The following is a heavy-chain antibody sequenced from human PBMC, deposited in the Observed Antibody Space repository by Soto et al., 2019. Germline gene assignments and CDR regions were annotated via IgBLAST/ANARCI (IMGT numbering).Heavy chain of an antibody. CDR2: IYYSGTT. J-gene: IGHJ4*02. V-gene: IGHV4-28*01. CDR3: ARREIQGPIDY. CDR1: GYSISSSNW. D-gene: IGHD1-26*01. Sequence: QVQLQESGPGLVKPSDTLSITCAVSGYSISSSNWWGWIRQPPGKGLEWIGYIYYSGTTYYNPSHNRRGTMSVDTSKNQFAMKLTSVTAVATAVYYCARREIQGPIDYWGQGTLVTVSS.